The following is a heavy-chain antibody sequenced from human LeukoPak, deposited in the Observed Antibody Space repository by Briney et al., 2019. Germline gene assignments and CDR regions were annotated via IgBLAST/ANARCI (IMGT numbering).Heavy chain of an antibody. J-gene: IGHJ5*02. D-gene: IGHD2-2*02. CDR3: ARGIVVVPAAITGWFDP. Sequence: SQTLSLTCTVSGCSISSGSYYWRWIRQPAGKGLEWIGSIYNSGSTNYNTSPKSRVTISVDTSKNQFSLKLSSVTAADTAVYYCARGIVVVPAAITGWFDPWGQGTLVTVSS. CDR2: IYNSGST. CDR1: GCSISSGSYY. V-gene: IGHV4-61*02.